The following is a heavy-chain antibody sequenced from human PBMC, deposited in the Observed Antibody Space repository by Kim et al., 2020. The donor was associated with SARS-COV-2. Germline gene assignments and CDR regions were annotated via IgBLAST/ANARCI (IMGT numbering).Heavy chain of an antibody. CDR3: AKDISKTPTDYDFWSGYWVRYCYGMDV. J-gene: IGHJ6*02. CDR2: ISGDGGST. Sequence: GGSLRLSCAASGFTFDDYAMHWVRQAPGKGLEWVSLISGDGGSTYYADSVKGRFTISRDNSKNSLYLQMNSLRTEDTALYYCAKDISKTPTDYDFWSGYWVRYCYGMDVWGQGTTVTVSS. D-gene: IGHD3-3*01. CDR1: GFTFDDYA. V-gene: IGHV3-43*02.